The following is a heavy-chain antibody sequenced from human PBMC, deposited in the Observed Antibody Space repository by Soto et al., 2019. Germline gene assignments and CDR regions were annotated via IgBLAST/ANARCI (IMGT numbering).Heavy chain of an antibody. CDR3: ARGYHYDSSGYYYVYYLDY. V-gene: IGHV4-59*08. D-gene: IGHD3-22*01. CDR2: IYYSGST. Sequence: SETLSLTCTVSGGSISSYYWSWIRQPPGKGLEWIGYIYYSGSTNYNPSLKSRVTISVDTSKNQFSLKLSSVTAADTAVYYCARGYHYDSSGYYYVYYLDYWGRGTLVTVSS. CDR1: GGSISSYY. J-gene: IGHJ4*02.